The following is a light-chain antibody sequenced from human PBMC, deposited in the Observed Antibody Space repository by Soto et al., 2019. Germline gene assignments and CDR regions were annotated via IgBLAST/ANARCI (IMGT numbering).Light chain of an antibody. CDR1: QSISSY. CDR2: AAS. V-gene: IGKV1-39*01. Sequence: DIQMTQSPSSLSASVGDRVTITCRASQSISSYLNSYQQKPGKAPKLLIYAASSLQSGVPSRFSGSGSGTDFTLTISSLQPEDFATYYCQQSYSTPQTFGQGTRLEIK. J-gene: IGKJ5*01. CDR3: QQSYSTPQT.